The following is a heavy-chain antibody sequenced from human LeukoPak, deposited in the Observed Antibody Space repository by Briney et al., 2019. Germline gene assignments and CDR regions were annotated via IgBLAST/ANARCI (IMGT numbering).Heavy chain of an antibody. D-gene: IGHD3-3*01. V-gene: IGHV4-34*01. J-gene: IGHJ4*02. CDR1: GGSFSGYY. CDR2: INHSGST. Sequence: SETLSLTCAVYGGSFSGYYWSWIRQPPGKGLEWIGEINHSGSTNYNPSLKSRVPISVDTSKNQFSLKLSSVTAADTAVYYCARVPCYDFWSGYSQGLYYFDYWGQGTLVTVSS. CDR3: ARVPCYDFWSGYSQGLYYFDY.